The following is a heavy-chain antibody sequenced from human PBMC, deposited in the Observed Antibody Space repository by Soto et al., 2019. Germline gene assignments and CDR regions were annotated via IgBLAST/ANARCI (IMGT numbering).Heavy chain of an antibody. CDR1: GGSISSSSYY. CDR3: ARRLYYDSSGFEGGGMDV. CDR2: IYYSGST. Sequence: SETLSLTCTVSGGSISSSSYYWGWIRQPPGKGLEWIGSIYYSGSTYYDPSLKSRVTISVDTSKNQFSLKLSSVTAADTAVYYCARRLYYDSSGFEGGGMDVWGQGTTVTVSS. J-gene: IGHJ6*02. D-gene: IGHD3-22*01. V-gene: IGHV4-39*01.